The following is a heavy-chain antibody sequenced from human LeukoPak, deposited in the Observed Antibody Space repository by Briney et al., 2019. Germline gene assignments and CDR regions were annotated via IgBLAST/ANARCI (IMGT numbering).Heavy chain of an antibody. D-gene: IGHD5-24*01. Sequence: PSETLSLTCTVSGGSISSSSYYWGWIRQPPGKGLEWIGSIYYSGSTYYNPSLKSRVTISVDTSKNQFSLKLSSVTAADTAVYYCARQITRDGLTRWAFDIWGQGTMVTVSS. CDR3: ARQITRDGLTRWAFDI. J-gene: IGHJ3*02. CDR1: GGSISSSSYY. CDR2: IYYSGST. V-gene: IGHV4-39*01.